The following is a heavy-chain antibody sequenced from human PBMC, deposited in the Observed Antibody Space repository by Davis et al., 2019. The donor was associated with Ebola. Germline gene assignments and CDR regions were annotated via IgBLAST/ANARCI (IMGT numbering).Heavy chain of an antibody. CDR2: IRSKANSYAT. Sequence: GESLKISCAASGFTFSGSAMHWVRQASGKGLEWVGRIRSKANSYATAYAASVKGRFTISRDDSKNTAYLQMNSLKTEDTAVYYCSCYSIGNDYWGQGTLVTVSS. D-gene: IGHD2-15*01. CDR1: GFTFSGSA. J-gene: IGHJ4*02. CDR3: SCYSIGNDY. V-gene: IGHV3-73*01.